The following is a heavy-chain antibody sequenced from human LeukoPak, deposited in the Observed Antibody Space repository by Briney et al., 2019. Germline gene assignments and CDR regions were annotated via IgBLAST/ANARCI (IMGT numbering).Heavy chain of an antibody. V-gene: IGHV3-7*01. D-gene: IGHD2-15*01. CDR2: INQYGSER. CDR3: ARDHVVDGLVFDY. CDR1: GFTFSSHW. Sequence: GGSLRLSCAASGFTFSSHWMSWVRQAPGKGPEWVANINQYGSERNYVDSVKGRFTISRDNAKSSLYLQMNSLRAEDTAIYYCARDHVVDGLVFDYWGQGTLVTVSS. J-gene: IGHJ4*02.